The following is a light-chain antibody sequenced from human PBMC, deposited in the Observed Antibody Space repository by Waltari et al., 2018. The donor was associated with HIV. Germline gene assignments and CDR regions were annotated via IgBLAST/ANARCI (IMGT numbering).Light chain of an antibody. CDR1: SSDVGAYNY. V-gene: IGLV2-8*01. J-gene: IGLJ2*01. CDR3: ASHAGSKDV. Sequence: QSALAQPPSASGSPGQSVTISCTGTSSDVGAYNYVSWSQQHTGKAPKLMIYDVTKRPSGVPDRFSGSKSGNTASLTVSGLQAEDEADYYCASHAGSKDVFGGGTRLTVL. CDR2: DVT.